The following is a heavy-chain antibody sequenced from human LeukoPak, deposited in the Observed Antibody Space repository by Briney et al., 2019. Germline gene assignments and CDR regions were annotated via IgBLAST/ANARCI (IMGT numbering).Heavy chain of an antibody. J-gene: IGHJ4*02. Sequence: GGSLRLSCAASGFTFSSYSMNWVRQAPGKGLEWVSSISSSSSYIYYADSVKGRFTISRDNAKNSLYLQMNSPRAEDTAVYYCARGYSYGYGYFDYWGQGTLVTVSS. D-gene: IGHD5-18*01. CDR2: ISSSSSYI. CDR3: ARGYSYGYGYFDY. CDR1: GFTFSSYS. V-gene: IGHV3-21*01.